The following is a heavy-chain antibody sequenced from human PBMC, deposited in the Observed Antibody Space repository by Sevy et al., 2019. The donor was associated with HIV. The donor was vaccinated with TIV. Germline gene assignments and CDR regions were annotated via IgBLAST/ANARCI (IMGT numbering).Heavy chain of an antibody. V-gene: IGHV4-39*01. CDR3: ARLHSRGGWYVNSFFDY. CDR2: FYYSGSI. CDR1: GGSISSSSYY. J-gene: IGHJ4*02. D-gene: IGHD6-19*01. Sequence: SETLSLTCTVSGGSISSSSYYWGWIRQPPGKGLEWVGTFYYSGSIYYNPSLESRVTISVDTSKNQFSLKLSSVTAADTSVYYCARLHSRGGWYVNSFFDYWGQGTLVTVSS.